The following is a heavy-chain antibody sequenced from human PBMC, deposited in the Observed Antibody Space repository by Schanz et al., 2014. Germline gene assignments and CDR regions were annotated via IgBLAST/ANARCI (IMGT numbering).Heavy chain of an antibody. D-gene: IGHD2-21*02. CDR2: INGDGSRT. CDR3: AKDLGVDCGDGCFNWYFDL. V-gene: IGHV3-74*02. Sequence: VQLVESGGGVVQPGGSLRLSCAASGFTFSSYSMNWVRQAPGKGLVWVSRINGDGSRTAYADSVKGRFTISRDNSRDTVYLQMNSLRAEDTAVYFCAKDLGVDCGDGCFNWYFDLWGRGTLVTVSS. J-gene: IGHJ2*01. CDR1: GFTFSSYS.